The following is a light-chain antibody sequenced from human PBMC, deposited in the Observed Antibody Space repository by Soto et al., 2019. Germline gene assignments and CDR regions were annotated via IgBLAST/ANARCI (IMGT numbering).Light chain of an antibody. CDR1: QSVSSY. J-gene: IGKJ1*01. Sequence: EIVLTQSPATLSLSPGERATLSCRASQSVSSYLAWYQQKPGQAPRLLIYDASTRATGIPDRFSGSGSGTDFTLTISSLEPEDFAVYYCQQRSNWPRTFGQGTKADI. CDR2: DAS. CDR3: QQRSNWPRT. V-gene: IGKV3-11*01.